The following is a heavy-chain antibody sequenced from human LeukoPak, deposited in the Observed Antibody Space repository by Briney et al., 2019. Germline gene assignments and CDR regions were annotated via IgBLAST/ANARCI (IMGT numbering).Heavy chain of an antibody. V-gene: IGHV3-53*01. CDR2: IYSGGST. J-gene: IGHJ5*02. CDR1: GFTFSDYY. CDR3: ATTMEWFGGYFDP. Sequence: QPGGSLRLSCAASGFTFSDYYMSWIRQAPGKGLEWVSVIYSGGSTYYADSVKGRFTISRDNSKNTLYLQMNSLRAEDTAVYYCATTMEWFGGYFDPWGQGTLVTVSS. D-gene: IGHD3-10*01.